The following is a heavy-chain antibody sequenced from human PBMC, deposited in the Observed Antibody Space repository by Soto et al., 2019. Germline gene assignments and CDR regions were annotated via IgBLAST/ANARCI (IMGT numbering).Heavy chain of an antibody. CDR3: TTLTRVTFGGAISLY. D-gene: IGHD3-16*01. CDR1: GFTFSNAW. V-gene: IGHV3-15*07. Sequence: GGSLRLSCAASGFTFSNAWMNWVRQAPGKGLEWVGRIKSKTDGGTTDYAAPVKGRFTISRDDSKNTLYLQMNSLKTEDTAVYYCTTLTRVTFGGAISLYWGQGTLVTVSS. J-gene: IGHJ4*02. CDR2: IKSKTDGGTT.